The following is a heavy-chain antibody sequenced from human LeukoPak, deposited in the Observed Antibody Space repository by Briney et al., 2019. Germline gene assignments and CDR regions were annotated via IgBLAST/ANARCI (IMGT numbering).Heavy chain of an antibody. CDR2: INRDGSYT. J-gene: IGHJ4*02. Sequence: GGSLRLSCAASGFTFSSYWMHWVRQSPGKGLGWVSHINRDGSYTNYADSVKGRFTISRDNAKNSLYLQMNSLRAEDTAVYYCARDSRYCSSTSCYTGDHWGQGTLVTVSS. CDR1: GFTFSSYW. CDR3: ARDSRYCSSTSCYTGDH. V-gene: IGHV3-74*01. D-gene: IGHD2-2*02.